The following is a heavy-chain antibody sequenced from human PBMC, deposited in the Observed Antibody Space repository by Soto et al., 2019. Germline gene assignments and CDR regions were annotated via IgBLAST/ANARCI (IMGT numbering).Heavy chain of an antibody. CDR2: IDGGKT. J-gene: IGHJ4*02. CDR1: GFTFNNAR. CDR3: TSNAAAKVGTLSY. V-gene: IGHV3-15*02. Sequence: EVQLVESGGALVEPGGSLRLSGAASGFTFNNARMSWVHQAPGKGLDWVGRIDGGKTDFAAPVEGRFTFSRDDSRNTLFLQMNSLKTEDTGVYYCTSNAAAKVGTLSYWGQGTLVTVSS. D-gene: IGHD1-26*01.